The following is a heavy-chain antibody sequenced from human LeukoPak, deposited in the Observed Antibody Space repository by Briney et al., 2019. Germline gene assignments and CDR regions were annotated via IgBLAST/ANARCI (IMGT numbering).Heavy chain of an antibody. Sequence: SETLSLTCTVSGYSISSGYYWGWIRQPPGKGLEWIGSIYHSGSTYYNPSLKSRVTISVDTSKNQFSLKLSSVTAADTAVYYCARGDSSSWLYFDYWGQGTLVTVSS. J-gene: IGHJ4*02. V-gene: IGHV4-38-2*02. D-gene: IGHD6-13*01. CDR2: IYHSGST. CDR1: GYSISSGYY. CDR3: ARGDSSSWLYFDY.